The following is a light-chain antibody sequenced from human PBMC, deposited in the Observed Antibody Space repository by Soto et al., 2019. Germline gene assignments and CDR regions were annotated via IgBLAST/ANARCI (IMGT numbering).Light chain of an antibody. Sequence: DSQMTQSPSSLSASVGDRVTITSRASQSISSYLNWYQQKPGKAPKLMIYAASSLQSGVPSRFSGSGSGTEFTLTISSLQPDDFATYDCQHYNSYSEAFGQGTKVDIK. V-gene: IGKV1-39*01. CDR2: AAS. CDR3: QHYNSYSEA. J-gene: IGKJ1*01. CDR1: QSISSY.